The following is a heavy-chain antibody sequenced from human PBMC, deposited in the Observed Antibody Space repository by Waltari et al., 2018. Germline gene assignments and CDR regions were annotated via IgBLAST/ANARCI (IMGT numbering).Heavy chain of an antibody. CDR3: ARGDIVIVPAADNWFDP. D-gene: IGHD2-15*01. Sequence: VQLVQSGSEMKKPGASVKVSCKASGYTFINYGVNWVRQDPGQGLEWMGWSNTNTGKPTYAQGFTGRFVFSSDTSVNTAYLQISNLKTEDTAVYYCARGDIVIVPAADNWFDPWGQGTLVTVSS. CDR2: SNTNTGKP. V-gene: IGHV7-4-1*02. CDR1: GYTFINYG. J-gene: IGHJ5*02.